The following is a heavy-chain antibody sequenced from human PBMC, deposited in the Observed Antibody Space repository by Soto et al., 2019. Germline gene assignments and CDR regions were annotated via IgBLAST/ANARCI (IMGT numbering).Heavy chain of an antibody. CDR2: IIPIFGTA. CDR1: GGTFSSYA. D-gene: IGHD2-2*01. J-gene: IGHJ5*02. CDR3: ARGGYCSSNSCYRWFDP. Sequence: SVKVSCKASGGTFSSYAISWVRQAPGQGLEWMGGIIPIFGTANYAQKFQGRVTITADESTSTAYMELSSLRSEDTAVYYCARGGYCSSNSCYRWFDPWGQGTLVTVSS. V-gene: IGHV1-69*13.